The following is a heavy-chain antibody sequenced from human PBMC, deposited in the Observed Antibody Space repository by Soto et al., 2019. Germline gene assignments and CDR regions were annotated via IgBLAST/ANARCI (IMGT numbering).Heavy chain of an antibody. CDR1: AFSLSTSGMC. Sequence: SGPTLVNPTQTLTLTCTFSAFSLSTSGMCVSWIRQPPGKALEWLALIDWGDEKYYSTSLKTRLTISKDTSKNQVVLTMTNMDPVDTATYYCARIRNTRGSGWYYFDYWGQRTLVTVSS. D-gene: IGHD6-19*01. V-gene: IGHV2-70*01. CDR3: ARIRNTRGSGWYYFDY. J-gene: IGHJ4*02. CDR2: IDWGDEK.